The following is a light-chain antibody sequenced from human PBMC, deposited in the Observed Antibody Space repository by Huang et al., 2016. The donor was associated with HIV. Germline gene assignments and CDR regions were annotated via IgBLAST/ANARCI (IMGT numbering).Light chain of an antibody. J-gene: IGKJ5*01. CDR2: GAS. CDR3: QQYNNWPPKIT. V-gene: IGKV3-15*01. CDR1: QSVSSN. Sequence: EIVMTQSPATLSVSPGERATRSCRASQSVSSNLAWYQQKPGQAPRPLIYGASTRATGSRARFSGSGSGTEFTLTISSLQSEDFAVYYCQQYNNWPPKITFGRGTRLEIK.